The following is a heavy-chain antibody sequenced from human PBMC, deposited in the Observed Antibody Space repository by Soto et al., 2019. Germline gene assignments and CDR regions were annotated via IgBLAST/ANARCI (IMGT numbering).Heavy chain of an antibody. Sequence: PGGSLRLSCAASGFTFNNYAMSWVRQAPGKGLEWVSCIHGDGGSTYYADSVKGRFTISRDNAKNTLYLQMNSLRAEDTAVYYCARGPAVYWGQGTLVTVSS. V-gene: IGHV3-23*01. CDR1: GFTFNNYA. CDR3: ARGPAVY. CDR2: IHGDGGST. D-gene: IGHD6-19*01. J-gene: IGHJ4*02.